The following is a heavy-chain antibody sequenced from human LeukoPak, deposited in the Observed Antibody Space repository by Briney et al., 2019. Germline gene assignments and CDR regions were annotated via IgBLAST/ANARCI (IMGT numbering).Heavy chain of an antibody. J-gene: IGHJ4*02. CDR1: GFTFSSYW. Sequence: PGGSLRLSCAASGFTFSSYWMHSVRQAPGKGLVWVSRINSDGSSTSYADSVKGRFTISRDNAKNTLCLQMNSLRAEDTAVYYCARGYSSGWYDYFDYWGQGTLVTVSS. CDR2: INSDGSST. V-gene: IGHV3-74*01. CDR3: ARGYSSGWYDYFDY. D-gene: IGHD6-19*01.